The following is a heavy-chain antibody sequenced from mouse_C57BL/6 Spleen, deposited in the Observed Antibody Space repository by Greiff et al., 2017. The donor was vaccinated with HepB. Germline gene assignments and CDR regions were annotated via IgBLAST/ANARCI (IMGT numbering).Heavy chain of an antibody. Sequence: DVKLQESGPGLAKPSQTLSLTCSVPGYSITSDYWNWIRKFPGNKLEYMGYISYSGSTYYNPSLKSRISITRDTSTNQYYPQLHSVPTEDTATYYCAKGSYDGYYQFAYWGQGTLVTVCA. J-gene: IGHJ3*01. V-gene: IGHV3-8*01. D-gene: IGHD2-3*01. CDR1: GYSITSDY. CDR3: AKGSYDGYYQFAY. CDR2: ISYSGST.